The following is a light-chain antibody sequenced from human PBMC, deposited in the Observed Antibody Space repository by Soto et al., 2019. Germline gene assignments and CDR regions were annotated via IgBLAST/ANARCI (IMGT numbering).Light chain of an antibody. CDR2: DVS. CDR1: SSDVGGYNS. V-gene: IGLV2-14*01. Sequence: QSALTQPASVSGSPGQSITISCTGTSSDVGGYNSVSWYQQHPGKAPKLMIYDVSHRPSGVSDRFSGSKSGNTAALTISGLQAEDEADYYCSSYTSSSHLVFGGGTKLTVL. CDR3: SSYTSSSHLV. J-gene: IGLJ2*01.